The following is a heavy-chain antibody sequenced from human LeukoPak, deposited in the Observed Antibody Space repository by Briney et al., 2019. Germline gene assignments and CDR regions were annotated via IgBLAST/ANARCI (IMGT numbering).Heavy chain of an antibody. CDR3: ARDRDSSGWYGTFY. CDR2: IYSGGST. CDR1: GFTVSSNY. J-gene: IGHJ4*02. Sequence: GGSLRLSCAAAGFTVSSNYMSWVRQAPGKGLEWVSVIYSGGSTYYADSVKGRFTISRDNSKNTLYLQMNSLRAEDTAVYYCARDRDSSGWYGTFYWGQGTLVTVSS. V-gene: IGHV3-66*01. D-gene: IGHD6-19*01.